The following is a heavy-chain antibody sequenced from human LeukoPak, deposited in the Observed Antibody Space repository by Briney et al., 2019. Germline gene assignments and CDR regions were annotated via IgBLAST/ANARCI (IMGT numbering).Heavy chain of an antibody. D-gene: IGHD2-15*01. Sequence: GGSQRLSCAASGFTFSSYAMSWVRQAPGKGLEWVSSISGSDGTTYYADSVKGRFTISRDNSKYTLSLQMNSLRAEDTAVYYCAPKVVGSTPFDYWGQGTLVTVSS. J-gene: IGHJ4*02. CDR1: GFTFSSYA. V-gene: IGHV3-23*01. CDR2: ISGSDGTT. CDR3: APKVVGSTPFDY.